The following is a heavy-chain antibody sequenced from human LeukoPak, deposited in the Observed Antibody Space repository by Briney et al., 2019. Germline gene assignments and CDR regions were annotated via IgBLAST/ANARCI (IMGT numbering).Heavy chain of an antibody. V-gene: IGHV4-61*02. Sequence: SETLSLTCTVSGVSISSGDYYWSWIRQPAGKGLEWVGRIYTGGSTNYNPSLKRRVTISVDTPRNQFSLKLSSVTAADTAVYYCARTWGSDFWSTYLVFWGQGTLVTVSS. J-gene: IGHJ4*02. CDR3: ARTWGSDFWSTYLVF. CDR2: IYTGGST. D-gene: IGHD3-3*01. CDR1: GVSISSGDYY.